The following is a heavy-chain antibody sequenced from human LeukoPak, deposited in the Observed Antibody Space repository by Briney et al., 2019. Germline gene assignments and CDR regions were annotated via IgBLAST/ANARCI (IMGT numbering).Heavy chain of an antibody. CDR3: AKDLPHFYEASGSYYKMKGDF. CDR2: LTRTGRTT. J-gene: IGHJ4*02. Sequence: GGSLRLSCAPSGFTFNTLAMSWGRQAPEKGLEWVSSLTRTGRTTYYADSVKGRFTISRYNLKNTVYLQMNSLRGEDTAIYYCAKDLPHFYEASGSYYKMKGDFWGQGTLVTVSS. D-gene: IGHD3-10*01. V-gene: IGHV3-23*01. CDR1: GFTFNTLA.